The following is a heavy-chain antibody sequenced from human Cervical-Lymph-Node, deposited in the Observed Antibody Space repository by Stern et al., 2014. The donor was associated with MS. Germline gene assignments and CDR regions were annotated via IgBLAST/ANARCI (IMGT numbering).Heavy chain of an antibody. CDR3: ARTKRSTPDFDY. Sequence: QVQLVESGPGLVKPSQTLSLTCTVSGGSISSGAYYWNWIRQHPGRGLEWIGYIYFTGSTYYNPSLKSRIIISLDTSNSQFSLRLTSVTAADTAVYYCARTKRSTPDFDYWGQGSLVTVSS. D-gene: IGHD6-25*01. J-gene: IGHJ4*02. CDR2: IYFTGST. V-gene: IGHV4-31*03. CDR1: GGSISSGAYY.